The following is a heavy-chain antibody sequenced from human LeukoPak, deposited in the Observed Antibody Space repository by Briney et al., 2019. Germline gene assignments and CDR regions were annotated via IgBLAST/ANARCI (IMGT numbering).Heavy chain of an antibody. CDR2: INPNSGGT. Sequence: ASVKVSCKASGYTFTGYYMHWVRQAPGQGLEWMGWINPNSGGTNYAQKLQGRVTMTTDTSTSTAYMELRSLRSDDTAVYYCARDLGATNYYGMDVWGQGTTVTVSS. D-gene: IGHD1-26*01. CDR1: GYTFTGYY. J-gene: IGHJ6*02. V-gene: IGHV1-2*02. CDR3: ARDLGATNYYGMDV.